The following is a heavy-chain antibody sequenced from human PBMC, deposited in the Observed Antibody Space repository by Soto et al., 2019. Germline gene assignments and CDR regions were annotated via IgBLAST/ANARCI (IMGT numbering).Heavy chain of an antibody. Sequence: KPGGSLRLSCAASGFTFSSYSMNWVRQAPGKGLEWVSSISSSSSYIYYADSVKGRFTISRDNAKNSLYLQMNSLRAEDTAVYYCAGGVHPNYYYGMDVWGQGTTVTVSS. CDR3: AGGVHPNYYYGMDV. CDR1: GFTFSSYS. D-gene: IGHD1-1*01. V-gene: IGHV3-21*01. CDR2: ISSSSSYI. J-gene: IGHJ6*02.